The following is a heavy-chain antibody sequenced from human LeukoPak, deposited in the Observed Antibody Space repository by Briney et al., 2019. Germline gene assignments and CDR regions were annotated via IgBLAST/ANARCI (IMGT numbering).Heavy chain of an antibody. CDR3: ARQAVLRYFDFDY. CDR1: GGSFSGYY. J-gene: IGHJ4*02. V-gene: IGHV4-34*01. CDR2: INHSGST. Sequence: SEILSLTCAVYGGSFSGYYWSWIRQPPGKGLEWIGEINHSGSTNYNPSLKSRVTISVDTSKNQFSLKLSSVTAADTAVYYCARQAVLRYFDFDYWGQGTLVTVSS. D-gene: IGHD3-9*01.